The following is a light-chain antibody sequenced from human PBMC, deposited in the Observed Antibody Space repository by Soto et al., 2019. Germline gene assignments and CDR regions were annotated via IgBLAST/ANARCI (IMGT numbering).Light chain of an antibody. V-gene: IGLV2-14*01. Sequence: QSALTQPASVSGSPGQSITISCTGTSSDVGGYNYVSWYQQYPGKAPKLMIYDVSNRPSGVSNRFSGSKSGNTASLTISGLQAEDEADDYCSSYTSSSTVVFGGGTKLTVL. CDR2: DVS. J-gene: IGLJ2*01. CDR1: SSDVGGYNY. CDR3: SSYTSSSTVV.